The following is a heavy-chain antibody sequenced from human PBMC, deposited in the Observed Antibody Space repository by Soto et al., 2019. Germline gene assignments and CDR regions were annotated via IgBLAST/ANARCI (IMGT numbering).Heavy chain of an antibody. Sequence: SETLSLTCTVSGGSISGNYWTWIRQPPGKGLEWIGYIYYSGSINYNPALKSRVTMSVDTYTNQFSLKMNAVTAADTAVYYCTRHEGGAAADRPLDYWGQGTLVTVSS. CDR3: TRHEGGAAADRPLDY. V-gene: IGHV4-59*08. J-gene: IGHJ4*02. D-gene: IGHD6-13*01. CDR1: GGSISGNY. CDR2: IYYSGSI.